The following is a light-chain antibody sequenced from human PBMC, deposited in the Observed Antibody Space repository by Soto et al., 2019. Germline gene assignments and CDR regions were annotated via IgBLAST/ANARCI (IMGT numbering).Light chain of an antibody. J-gene: IGLJ3*02. Sequence: NFMLTQPHSVSESPGKTVTISCTRSSGSIGSSYVQWYQQRPGSSPTTVIFEDNQRPTGVPVRFSGSIDSSANSASLVISRLRTEDEADYYCQSYDTSNPLVFGGGTKLTVL. CDR3: QSYDTSNPLV. V-gene: IGLV6-57*01. CDR2: EDN. CDR1: SGSIGSSY.